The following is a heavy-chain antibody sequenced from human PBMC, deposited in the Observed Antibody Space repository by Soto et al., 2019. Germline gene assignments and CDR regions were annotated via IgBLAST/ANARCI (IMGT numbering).Heavy chain of an antibody. CDR2: ISAYNGNT. CDR1: GYTFTSYG. Sequence: GASVKVSCKASGYTFTSYGISWVRQAPGQGLEWMGWISAYNGNTNYAQKLQGRVTMTTDTSTSTVYMELSGLTSEDTAMYYCARDFVEVPSAYYYFDSWGQGTLVTVSS. D-gene: IGHD2-2*01. J-gene: IGHJ4*02. V-gene: IGHV1-18*01. CDR3: ARDFVEVPSAYYYFDS.